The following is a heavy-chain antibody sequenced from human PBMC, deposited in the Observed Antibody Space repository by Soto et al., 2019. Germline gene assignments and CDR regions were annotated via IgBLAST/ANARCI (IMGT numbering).Heavy chain of an antibody. Sequence: EVQLVESGGGLLQPGGSLRLSCTASGFTFRPYWIHWVRQVPGKGLVWVSRIEGDGSTTYADSVKGRFTVSRDNSKTTVYLQVNSLRAEDTAVYYCARDSHYAMDVWCKGATVTVSS. J-gene: IGHJ6*03. CDR3: ARDSHYAMDV. D-gene: IGHD3-16*01. V-gene: IGHV3-74*01. CDR2: IEGDGST. CDR1: GFTFRPYW.